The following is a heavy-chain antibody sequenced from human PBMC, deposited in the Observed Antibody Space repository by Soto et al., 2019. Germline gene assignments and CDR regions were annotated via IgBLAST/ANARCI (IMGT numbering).Heavy chain of an antibody. CDR3: ARPYSTSKSYYYGLDV. D-gene: IGHD6-6*01. CDR1: GYSFTNYW. V-gene: IGHV5-10-1*01. Sequence: GESLKISCKGSGYSFTNYWINWVRQMPGKGLEWVGRIDPTDSNANYSPTFEGHVSFSADKSISTAYLQWSSLEASDTATYYCARPYSTSKSYYYGLDVWGQGTTVTVSS. J-gene: IGHJ6*02. CDR2: IDPTDSNA.